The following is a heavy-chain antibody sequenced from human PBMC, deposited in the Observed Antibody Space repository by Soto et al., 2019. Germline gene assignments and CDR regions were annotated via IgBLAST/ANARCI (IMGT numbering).Heavy chain of an antibody. Sequence: GGSLRLSCAASGFTFSSYAMSWVRQAPGKGLEWVSAISGGGGSTYYADSVKGRFTISRDNSKNTLYLQMNSLRAEDTAVYYCARKSGSYWNGWFDPWGQGTLVTVSS. CDR1: GFTFSSYA. CDR3: ARKSGSYWNGWFDP. J-gene: IGHJ5*02. CDR2: ISGGGGST. V-gene: IGHV3-23*01. D-gene: IGHD1-26*01.